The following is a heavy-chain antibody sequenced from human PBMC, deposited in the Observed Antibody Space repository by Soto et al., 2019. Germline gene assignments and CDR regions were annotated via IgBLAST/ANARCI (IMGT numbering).Heavy chain of an antibody. J-gene: IGHJ2*01. D-gene: IGHD7-27*01. V-gene: IGHV3-30-3*01. Sequence: QVQLVESGGGVVQPGRSLRLSCAASGFTFSSYAMHWVRQAPGKGLEWVAVISYDGSNKYYADSVKGRFTISRDNSQTTLYLQMNSLRAEDTAVYYCARGSTGDGSNWYFDLWGRGTLVTVSS. CDR1: GFTFSSYA. CDR3: ARGSTGDGSNWYFDL. CDR2: ISYDGSNK.